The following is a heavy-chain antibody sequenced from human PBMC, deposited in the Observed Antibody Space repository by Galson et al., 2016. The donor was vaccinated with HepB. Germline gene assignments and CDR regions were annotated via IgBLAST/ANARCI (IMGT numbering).Heavy chain of an antibody. J-gene: IGHJ4*02. V-gene: IGHV3-7*02. D-gene: IGHD3-10*01. CDR1: GFTFGTYW. CDR2: IKHDGSEK. CDR3: ARWKYYCSGSYGFDY. Sequence: SLRLSCAASGFTFGTYWMSWVRQAPGKGLEWLANIKHDGSEKYFVDSVKGRFTISRDNAKNSLYLQMNSLRAEDTAVYYCARWKYYCSGSYGFDYWGQGTLVTVSS.